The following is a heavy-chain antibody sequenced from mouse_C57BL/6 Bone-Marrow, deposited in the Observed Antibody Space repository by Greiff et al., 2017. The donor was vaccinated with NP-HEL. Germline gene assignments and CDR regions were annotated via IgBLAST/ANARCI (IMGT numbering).Heavy chain of an antibody. Sequence: QVQLQQSGAELARPGASVKMSCKASGYTFTSYTMHWVKQRPGQGLEWIGYINPSSGYIKYNQKFKDKATLTADKSSSTAYMQLSSLTSEDSAVYYCARLLAWFAYWGQGTLVTVSA. V-gene: IGHV1-4*01. J-gene: IGHJ3*01. CDR2: INPSSGYI. CDR3: ARLLAWFAY. CDR1: GYTFTSYT.